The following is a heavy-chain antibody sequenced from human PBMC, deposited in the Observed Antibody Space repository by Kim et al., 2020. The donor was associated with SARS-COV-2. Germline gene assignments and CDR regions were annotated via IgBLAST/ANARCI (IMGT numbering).Heavy chain of an antibody. J-gene: IGHJ4*02. V-gene: IGHV3-23*01. CDR2: IDGSDGTT. D-gene: IGHD2-21*01. CDR1: GFTFFGHA. Sequence: GGSLRLSCTTSGFTFFGHAMSWVRQAPGKRLEWVSSIDGSDGTTYYVDSVKGRFSISRDDSRNTLYLQMSALRADDTATYYCLKGGWGWIWDYWGQGTLV. CDR3: LKGGWGWIWDY.